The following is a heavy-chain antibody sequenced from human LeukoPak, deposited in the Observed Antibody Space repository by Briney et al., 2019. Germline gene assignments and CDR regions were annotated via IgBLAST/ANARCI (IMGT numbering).Heavy chain of an antibody. Sequence: SGPALVKPTQTLTLTCTFSGSSLTTSGMCVSWIRQPPGKALEWLARIHWDDDKFYSTSLKTRLTISKETSKTQVVLTMTNMDPVDTATYYCARGRFYCDYWGQGTLVTVSS. J-gene: IGHJ4*02. CDR2: IHWDDDK. CDR3: ARGRFYCDY. V-gene: IGHV2-70*17. D-gene: IGHD3-16*01. CDR1: GSSLTTSGMC.